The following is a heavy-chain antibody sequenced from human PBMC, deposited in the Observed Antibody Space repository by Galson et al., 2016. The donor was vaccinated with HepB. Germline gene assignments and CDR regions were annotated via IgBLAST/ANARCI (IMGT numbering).Heavy chain of an antibody. V-gene: IGHV4-59*01. CDR3: AATIDCSGGSCYSTPNYFES. Sequence: ETLSLTCTVSGASISNKYWSWIRQSPGKGLEWIGFFYDIGNTNYNPSLQRRVTISVDTSKNQFSLKLTSLTPADTAVYFCAATIDCSGGSCYSTPNYFESWAGEPWSPSPQ. J-gene: IGHJ4*02. CDR2: FYDIGNT. CDR1: GASISNKY. D-gene: IGHD2-15*01.